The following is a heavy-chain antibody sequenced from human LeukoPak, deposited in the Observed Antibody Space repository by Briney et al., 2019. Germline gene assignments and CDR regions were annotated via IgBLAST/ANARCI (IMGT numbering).Heavy chain of an antibody. D-gene: IGHD4-11*01. CDR2: ISYDGKHK. CDR1: GFTFSNYA. V-gene: IGHV3-30*04. Sequence: PGRSLRLSSAASGFTFSNYAMEWVRQAPGKGLEWVALISYDGKHKYYADSMKGRFTISRDNSKNTLYLQMNSLRAEDTAVYYCAREDDDSNGIDVWGHGTTVTVSS. J-gene: IGHJ6*02. CDR3: AREDDDSNGIDV.